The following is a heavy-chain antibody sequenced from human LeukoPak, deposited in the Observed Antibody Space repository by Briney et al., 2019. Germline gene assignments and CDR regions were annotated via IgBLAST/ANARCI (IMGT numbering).Heavy chain of an antibody. V-gene: IGHV4-38-2*01. D-gene: IGHD5-24*01. Sequence: PSETPSPTCAVSGYSISNSYYWGWVRPPPRKGLEWVGNIFQSGSTFYNPSLKSRVTISVDTSKNQFTLKLSSVTAADTAVYYCARHGSAGHYYYYMDVWGKGTTVTVSS. CDR3: ARHGSAGHYYYYMDV. CDR1: GYSISNSYY. CDR2: IFQSGST. J-gene: IGHJ6*03.